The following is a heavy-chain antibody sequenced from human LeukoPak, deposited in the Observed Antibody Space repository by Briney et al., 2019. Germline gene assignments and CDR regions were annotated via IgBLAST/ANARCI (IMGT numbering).Heavy chain of an antibody. V-gene: IGHV4-59*01. D-gene: IGHD2-15*01. CDR2: IYYSGST. J-gene: IGHJ3*02. CDR3: ARAIVVVATARNTFDM. Sequence: SETLSLTYTVSGGSISSYYWSWIRQPPGKGLEWIGYIYYSGSTNYNPSLKSRVTISVDTSKNQFSLNLSSMTAADTAVYYCARAIVVVATARNTFDMWGQGTMVTVSS. CDR1: GGSISSYY.